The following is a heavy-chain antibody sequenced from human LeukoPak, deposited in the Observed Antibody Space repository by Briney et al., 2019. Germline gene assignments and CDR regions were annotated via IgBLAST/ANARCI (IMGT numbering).Heavy chain of an antibody. V-gene: IGHV4-39*01. Sequence: SETPSLTCTVSGGSISSSSYYWGWIRQPPGKGLEWIGSIYYSGSTYYNPSLKSRVTISVDTSKNQFSLKLSSVTAADTAVYYCARLLPRITMARGVPTLTEFDPWGQGTLVTVSS. CDR1: GGSISSSSYY. J-gene: IGHJ5*02. CDR2: IYYSGST. D-gene: IGHD3-10*01. CDR3: ARLLPRITMARGVPTLTEFDP.